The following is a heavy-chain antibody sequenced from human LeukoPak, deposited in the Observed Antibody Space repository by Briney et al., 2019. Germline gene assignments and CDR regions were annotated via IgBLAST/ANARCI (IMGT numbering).Heavy chain of an antibody. CDR1: GFTFSIYS. D-gene: IGHD6-13*01. CDR3: ARDRSISAAGDTY. Sequence: PGGSLRLSCAATGFTFSIYSMNWVRQAPGKGLVWVSRVNRDGSSTSYADSVKGRFTISRDNAKNTLSLQMNSLRAEDTAVYYCARDRSISAAGDTYWGQGTLVTVSS. V-gene: IGHV3-74*01. CDR2: VNRDGSST. J-gene: IGHJ4*02.